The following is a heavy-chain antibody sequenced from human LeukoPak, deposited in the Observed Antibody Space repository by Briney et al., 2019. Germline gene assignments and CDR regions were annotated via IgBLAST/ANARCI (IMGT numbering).Heavy chain of an antibody. CDR3: AREDTAMTQYYFDY. CDR1: EYTLTSYY. CDR2: INPSGGST. D-gene: IGHD5-18*01. V-gene: IGHV1-46*01. J-gene: IGHJ4*02. Sequence: GASVKVSCKASEYTLTSYYMHWVRQAPGQGLEWMGIINPSGGSTSYAQKCQGRVTMTRDMSTSTVYMELSSLRSEDTAVYYCAREDTAMTQYYFDYWGQGTLVTVSS.